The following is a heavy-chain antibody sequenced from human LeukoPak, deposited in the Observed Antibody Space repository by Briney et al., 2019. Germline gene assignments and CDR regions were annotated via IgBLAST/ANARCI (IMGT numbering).Heavy chain of an antibody. CDR3: AKDSSTATNYYYYGMDV. V-gene: IGHV3-53*01. CDR1: GFTVSSNY. D-gene: IGHD1-26*01. Sequence: GGSLRFSCAASGFTVSSNYMSWVRQAPGKGLEWVSVIYSGGSTYYADSVKGRFTISRHNSKNTLYLQMNSLRAEDTAVYYCAKDSSTATNYYYYGMDVWGQGTTVTVSS. J-gene: IGHJ6*02. CDR2: IYSGGST.